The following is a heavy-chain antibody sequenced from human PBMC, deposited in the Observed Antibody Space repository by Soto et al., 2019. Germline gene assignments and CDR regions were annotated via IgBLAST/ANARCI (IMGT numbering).Heavy chain of an antibody. CDR1: GGSISSSSYS. Sequence: QLQLQESGPRLVKPSETLSLTCSVSGGSISSSSYSWGWIRQPPGNGLEWIGTIYYSGSTHYHPSLEGRVAISADTPNNQLSLRLSSVTDADTAVYYCGRKPGHCGSTTCFGYYSVDVWGQGTTVTVS. CDR3: GRKPGHCGSTTCFGYYSVDV. CDR2: IYYSGST. D-gene: IGHD2-2*01. V-gene: IGHV4-39*01. J-gene: IGHJ6*02.